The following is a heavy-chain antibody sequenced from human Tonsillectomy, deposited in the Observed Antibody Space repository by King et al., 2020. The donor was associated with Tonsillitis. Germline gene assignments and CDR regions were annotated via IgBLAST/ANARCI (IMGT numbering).Heavy chain of an antibody. CDR1: GGTFSSYA. J-gene: IGHJ6*02. V-gene: IGHV1-69*01. CDR3: ATITAATPDHDYSGMDV. Sequence: QLVQSGAEVKKPGSSVKISCKASGGTFSSYAISWVRQATGQGLEWMGGVTPSFGTAHYEQKFQGRVTLTADESTSTAYMELSSLRAEDTAVYYCATITAATPDHDYSGMDVWGQGTMVTVSS. CDR2: VTPSFGTA. D-gene: IGHD2-2*01.